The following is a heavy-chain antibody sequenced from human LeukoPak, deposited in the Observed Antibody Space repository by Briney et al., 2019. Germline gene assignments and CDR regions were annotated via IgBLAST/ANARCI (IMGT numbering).Heavy chain of an antibody. CDR2: IKSKTDGGTT. V-gene: IGHV3-15*01. D-gene: IGHD2-2*01. Sequence: PGGSLRLSCAASGFTFSNAWMSWVRQAPGKGLEWVGRIKSKTDGGTTDYAAPVKGRFTISRDDSKNTLYLQMNSLKTEDTAVYYCTTDSTAYYYYYGMDVWGQGTTVTVSS. CDR3: TTDSTAYYYYYGMDV. CDR1: GFTFSNAW. J-gene: IGHJ6*02.